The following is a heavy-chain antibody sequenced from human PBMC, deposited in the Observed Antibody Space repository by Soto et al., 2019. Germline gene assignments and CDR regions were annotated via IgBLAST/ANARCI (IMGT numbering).Heavy chain of an antibody. CDR1: GGTFSRDA. Sequence: QVQLVQSGAEVKKPGSSVKVSCKASGGTFSRDAISWVRQAPGQGLEWMGGIIPMFGTAKYAQKLQGRLTITADESTSTAYMELGSLRSEDTAMYYCARGVVVVAASQLGWFDPWGQGTLVTVSS. J-gene: IGHJ5*02. CDR3: ARGVVVVAASQLGWFDP. D-gene: IGHD2-15*01. V-gene: IGHV1-69*01. CDR2: IIPMFGTA.